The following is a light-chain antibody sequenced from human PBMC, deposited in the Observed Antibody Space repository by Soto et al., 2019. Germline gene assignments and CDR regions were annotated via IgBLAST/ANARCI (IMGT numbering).Light chain of an antibody. J-gene: IGLJ1*01. CDR3: TSYTSSDPLV. Sequence: QSALTQPASVSGSPGQSITIFCTGNSGDVGGYNYVSWYQHHPGRAPKILIYEVSSRPSWISNRFTGSKSGNTASLTISGLRTEDEADYYCTSYTSSDPLVFGTGTKLTVL. CDR1: SGDVGGYNY. V-gene: IGLV2-14*01. CDR2: EVS.